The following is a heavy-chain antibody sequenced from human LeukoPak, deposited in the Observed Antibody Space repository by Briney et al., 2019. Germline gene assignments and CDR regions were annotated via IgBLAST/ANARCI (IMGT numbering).Heavy chain of an antibody. D-gene: IGHD2-15*01. V-gene: IGHV3-20*04. J-gene: IGHJ4*02. CDR2: INWNGGST. CDR1: GFTFDDYG. Sequence: GGSLRLSCAASGFTFDDYGMSWVRQAPGKGLEWVSGINWNGGSTGYADSVKGRFTISRDNAKNTADLQMSSLRAEDTAVYYCVRDLGGSDDYWGQGTLVTVSS. CDR3: VRDLGGSDDY.